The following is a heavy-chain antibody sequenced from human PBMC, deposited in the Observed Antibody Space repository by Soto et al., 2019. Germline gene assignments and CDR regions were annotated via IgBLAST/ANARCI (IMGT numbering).Heavy chain of an antibody. D-gene: IGHD1-26*01. CDR1: GGSISSYY. CDR2: IYYSGST. CDR3: GGVVMVGAPTQFYYFAS. Sequence: QVQLQESGPGLVKPSETLSLTCTVSGGSISSYYWSWIRQPPGKGLEWIGYIYYSGSTNYNPSLKRRVTITEDTPKNHSPLKLSSVPAADPAVYYWGGVVMVGAPTQFYYFASGGQGPRVPAPS. V-gene: IGHV4-59*01. J-gene: IGHJ4*02.